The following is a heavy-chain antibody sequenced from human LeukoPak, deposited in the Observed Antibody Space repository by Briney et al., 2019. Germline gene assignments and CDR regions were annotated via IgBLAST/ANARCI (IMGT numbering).Heavy chain of an antibody. J-gene: IGHJ6*02. V-gene: IGHV3-20*04. CDR3: ARSYYDILTGYYKGYYYGMDV. Sequence: GGSLRLSCAASGFTFDDYGMSWVRQAPGKGLEWVSGINWNGGSTGYADSVKGRFTISRDNAKNSLYLQMNSLRAEDTALYYCARSYYDILTGYYKGYYYGMDVWGQGTTVTVSS. CDR1: GFTFDDYG. CDR2: INWNGGST. D-gene: IGHD3-9*01.